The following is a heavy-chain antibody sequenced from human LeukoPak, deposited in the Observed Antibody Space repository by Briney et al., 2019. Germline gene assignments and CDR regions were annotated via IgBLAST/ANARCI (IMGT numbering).Heavy chain of an antibody. CDR3: AKDRHGDYYYGMDV. CDR2: ISYDRSNK. Sequence: PGGSLRLSCAASGYTFSSYGMHGVRQAPGKGLEWVAVISYDRSNKYYADSVKGRFTISRDNSKNTLYLQMNSLRAEDTAVYYCAKDRHGDYYYGMDVWGQGTTVTVSS. V-gene: IGHV3-30*18. D-gene: IGHD4-17*01. CDR1: GYTFSSYG. J-gene: IGHJ6*02.